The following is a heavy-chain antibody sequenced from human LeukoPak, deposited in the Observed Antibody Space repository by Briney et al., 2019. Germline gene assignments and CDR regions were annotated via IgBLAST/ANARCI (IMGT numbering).Heavy chain of an antibody. CDR2: IYYSGST. J-gene: IGHJ3*02. CDR3: ARGLRVPLISYDAFDI. Sequence: TSETLSLTCTVSGGSISSYYWSWIRQPPGKGLEWIGYIYYSGSTNYNPSLKSRVTISVDTSKNQFSLKLSSVTAADTAVYYCARGLRVPLISYDAFDIWGQGTMVTVSS. V-gene: IGHV4-59*01. CDR1: GGSISSYY. D-gene: IGHD2-8*01.